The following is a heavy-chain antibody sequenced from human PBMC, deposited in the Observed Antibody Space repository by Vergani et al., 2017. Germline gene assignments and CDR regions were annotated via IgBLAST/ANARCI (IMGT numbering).Heavy chain of an antibody. CDR1: GFTFSNSA. J-gene: IGHJ4*01. D-gene: IGHD2/OR15-2a*01. CDR3: VKEKIDLGSYFFDS. Sequence: EVHLLESGGGLVQSGGSLPLSCAASGFTFSNSAVSWVGQAPGRGLAWVSSISGPGLSTYYADSVKGLFSIYRDNSKKTVFLQMHSLRADDAAIYYCVKEKIDLGSYFFDSWGHGILVTVSS. CDR2: ISGPGLST. V-gene: IGHV3-23*01.